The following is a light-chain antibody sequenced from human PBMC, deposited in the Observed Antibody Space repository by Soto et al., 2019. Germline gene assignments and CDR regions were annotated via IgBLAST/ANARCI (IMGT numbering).Light chain of an antibody. J-gene: IGLJ1*01. Sequence: QSVLTQPPSASGTPGQRVTISCSGSSSNIESNTVTWYQQLPGTAPKLVIYSNYDRPSGVPDRFSGSTSGTSASLVIRGLQSEDEADYYCAAWDDILNGYVFGCGTKVTVL. CDR2: SNY. CDR1: SSNIESNT. V-gene: IGLV1-44*01. CDR3: AAWDDILNGYV.